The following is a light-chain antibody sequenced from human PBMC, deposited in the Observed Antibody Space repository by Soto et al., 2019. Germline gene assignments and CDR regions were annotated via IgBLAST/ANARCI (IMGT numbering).Light chain of an antibody. CDR2: GAS. CDR3: QQYSNWPLT. J-gene: IGKJ4*01. CDR1: QSISSN. Sequence: EIVMTQSPATLSVSPGERATLSCRASQSISSNLAWYQQKPGQPPRLLIYGASTRATGIPGRFSGSGSGTEFTLTISTLQSEDLVLYYCQQYSNWPLTFGGGTKVEIK. V-gene: IGKV3-15*01.